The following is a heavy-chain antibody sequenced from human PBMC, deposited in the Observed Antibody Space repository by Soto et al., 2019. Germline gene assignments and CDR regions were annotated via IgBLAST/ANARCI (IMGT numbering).Heavy chain of an antibody. D-gene: IGHD5-18*01. CDR2: ISGSGGST. CDR3: VHPLWLQFDY. J-gene: IGHJ4*02. Sequence: EVQLLESGGGLVQPGGSLRLSCAASGFTFSSYAMSWVRQAPGKGLEWVSAISGSGGSTYYADSVKGRFTISRDNSKNTPYLQMNSLRAEDTAVYYCVHPLWLQFDYWGQGTLVTVSS. CDR1: GFTFSSYA. V-gene: IGHV3-23*01.